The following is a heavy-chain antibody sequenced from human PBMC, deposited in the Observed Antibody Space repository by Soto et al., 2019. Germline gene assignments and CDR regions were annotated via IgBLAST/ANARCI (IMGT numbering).Heavy chain of an antibody. D-gene: IGHD2-21*02. CDR1: GGSVNTAPYH. V-gene: IGHV4-61*01. CDR2: IFYSGST. CDR3: ARVFPSYCGGDCSYFDS. Sequence: PSETLSLTCTVSGGSVNTAPYHWSWIRQSPRNGLEWIGNIFYSGSTKSNPSLKSRVTMSVDMSKNQFSLRLTSVTAADTAVYYCARVFPSYCGGDCSYFDSWGQGTLVTVSS. J-gene: IGHJ4*02.